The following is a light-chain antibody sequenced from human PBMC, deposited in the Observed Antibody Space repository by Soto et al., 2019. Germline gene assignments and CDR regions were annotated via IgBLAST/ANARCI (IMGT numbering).Light chain of an antibody. V-gene: IGLV2-14*01. CDR3: SSYANTVTPLI. CDR2: EII. Sequence: QSVLTQPASVSGSPGQSITLSCTGTSSDIGGYNYVSWYQQKPGKAPKLIIYEIINRPSGISDRFSGSKSGNTASLTISGLQSEDEADYYCSSYANTVTPLIFGGGTKVTVL. J-gene: IGLJ2*01. CDR1: SSDIGGYNY.